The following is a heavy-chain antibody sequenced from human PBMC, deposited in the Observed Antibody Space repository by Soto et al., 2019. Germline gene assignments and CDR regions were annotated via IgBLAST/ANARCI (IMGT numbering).Heavy chain of an antibody. Sequence: QVQLVQSGAEVKKPGASVRVSCKASGYTFSGYDINWVRQATGQGLEWMGWVSPDSGSTGYAGIFQGRVTMTWDRYTTTGYMDMSSLASGDSAVYYCARATELRYVEWSVYRGGNYAMDVWGQGTTVTVSS. CDR3: ARATELRYVEWSVYRGGNYAMDV. CDR2: VSPDSGST. J-gene: IGHJ6*02. V-gene: IGHV1-8*01. D-gene: IGHD3-3*01. CDR1: GYTFSGYD.